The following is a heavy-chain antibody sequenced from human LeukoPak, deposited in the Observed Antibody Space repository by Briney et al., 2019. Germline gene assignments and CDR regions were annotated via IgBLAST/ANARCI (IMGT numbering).Heavy chain of an antibody. D-gene: IGHD5-18*01. V-gene: IGHV4-61*01. CDR2: IYYSGST. Sequence: SETLSLTCTVSGGSISSSSYYWGWIRQPPGKGLEWIGYIYYSGSTNYNPSLKSRVTISVDTSKNQFSLKLSSVTAADTAVYYCAREGARGYSLRTFDYWGQGTLVTVSS. CDR3: AREGARGYSLRTFDY. J-gene: IGHJ4*02. CDR1: GGSISSSSYY.